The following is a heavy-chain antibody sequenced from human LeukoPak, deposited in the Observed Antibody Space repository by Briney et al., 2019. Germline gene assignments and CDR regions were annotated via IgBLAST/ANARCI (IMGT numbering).Heavy chain of an antibody. J-gene: IGHJ4*02. CDR3: ARGRSHSYGLYYFDY. CDR1: GGSISSYY. D-gene: IGHD5-18*01. V-gene: IGHV4-34*01. CDR2: INHSGST. Sequence: SETLSLTCTVSGGSISSYYWSWIRQPPGKGLEWIGEINHSGSTNYNPSLKSRVTISVDTSKNQFSLKLSSVTAADTAVYYCARGRSHSYGLYYFDYWGQGTLVTVSS.